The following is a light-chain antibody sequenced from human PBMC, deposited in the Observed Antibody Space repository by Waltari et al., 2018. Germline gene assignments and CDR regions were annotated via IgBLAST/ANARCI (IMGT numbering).Light chain of an antibody. J-gene: IGKJ1*01. CDR1: QSISTS. Sequence: DIQMTQSPSSLSASVGDRVTITCRASQSISTSLNWYQQKPGKAPKVLIYDASTLESGVPSRFSGSGSGTEFTLTISSLQPDDFATYYCQQSASYWTFGQGTKVDIK. CDR3: QQSASYWT. CDR2: DAS. V-gene: IGKV1-5*01.